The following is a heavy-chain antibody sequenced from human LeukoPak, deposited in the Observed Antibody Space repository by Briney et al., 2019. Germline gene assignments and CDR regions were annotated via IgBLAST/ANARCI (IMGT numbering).Heavy chain of an antibody. J-gene: IGHJ4*02. CDR2: ISSSSSYI. CDR3: TRETTITGTVYFDY. Sequence: GGSLRLSCAASGFTFSSYSMNWVRQAPGKGLEWVSSISSSSSYIYYADSVKGRFTISRDNAKNSLYLQMNSLRAEDTAVYYCTRETTITGTVYFDYWGQGTLVTVSS. V-gene: IGHV3-21*01. CDR1: GFTFSSYS. D-gene: IGHD5-24*01.